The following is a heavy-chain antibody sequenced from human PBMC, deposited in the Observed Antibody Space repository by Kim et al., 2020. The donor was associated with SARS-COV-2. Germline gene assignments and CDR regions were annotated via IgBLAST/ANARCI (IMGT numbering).Heavy chain of an antibody. CDR2: MHTSEGA. V-gene: IGHV4-4*07. Sequence: SETLSLTCSVSSGSVSNDYWSWVRQSAGRGLEWIGRMHTSEGAYYNPSLKSRVTMALDTSNNRFSLKVTSMTAADTGVYYCARMHCSSPICYDSAMDVWGRGTAGTVSS. CDR3: ARMHCSSPICYDSAMDV. CDR1: SGSVSNDY. D-gene: IGHD2-2*01. J-gene: IGHJ6*02.